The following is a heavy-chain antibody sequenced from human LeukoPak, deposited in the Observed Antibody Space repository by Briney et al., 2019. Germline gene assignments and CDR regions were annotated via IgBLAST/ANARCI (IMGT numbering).Heavy chain of an antibody. CDR3: ARESGCSGGGCYTSSFDH. V-gene: IGHV3-48*03. CDR1: GFTFSSYE. Sequence: PGGSLRLSCAASGFTFSSYEMNWVRQAPGKGLEWVSYISSSGTTIYYADSVKGRFTISRDNAKNSLFLQMNLLRAEDTAVYYCARESGCSGGGCYTSSFDHWGQGTLVTVSS. D-gene: IGHD2-15*01. CDR2: ISSSGTTI. J-gene: IGHJ4*02.